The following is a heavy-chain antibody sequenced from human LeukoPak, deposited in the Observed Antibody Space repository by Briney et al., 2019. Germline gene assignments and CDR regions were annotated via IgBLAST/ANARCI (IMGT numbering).Heavy chain of an antibody. V-gene: IGHV3-30*02. CDR2: IRYDGSNK. D-gene: IGHD1/OR15-1a*01. CDR3: ASLEPRQRTNNWFDP. Sequence: GGFLRLSCAASGFTFSSYGMHWVRQAPGKGLEWVAFIRYDGSNKYYADSVKGRFTISRDNSKNTLYLQMNSLRAEDTAVYYCASLEPRQRTNNWFDPWGQGTLVTVSS. CDR1: GFTFSSYG. J-gene: IGHJ5*02.